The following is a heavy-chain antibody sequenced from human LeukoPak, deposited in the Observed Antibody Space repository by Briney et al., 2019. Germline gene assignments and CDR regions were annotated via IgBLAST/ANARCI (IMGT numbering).Heavy chain of an antibody. Sequence: GESLKISCAASGFTFSDHYMTWIRQAPGKGLEWVSYISQTGTDINYADSVKGRFTLSRDNAKNSLYLQMNSLRAEDTAVYYCARTKEMASISYFDSWGQGTLVTVSS. V-gene: IGHV3-11*04. CDR2: ISQTGTDI. CDR3: ARTKEMASISYFDS. CDR1: GFTFSDHY. J-gene: IGHJ4*02. D-gene: IGHD5-24*01.